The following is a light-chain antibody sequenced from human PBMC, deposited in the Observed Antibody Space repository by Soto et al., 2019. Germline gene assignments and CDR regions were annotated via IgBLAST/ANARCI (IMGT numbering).Light chain of an antibody. CDR1: QSVSSY. CDR3: QQRSDWPLT. J-gene: IGKJ4*01. Sequence: EIVLTQSPATLSLSPGERATLSCRASQSVSSYLAWYQHKPGQAPWLLIYDTSDRATGIPARFSGSGSGTDFTLTISSLEPEDFAVYYCQQRSDWPLTFGGGTKVEIK. CDR2: DTS. V-gene: IGKV3-11*01.